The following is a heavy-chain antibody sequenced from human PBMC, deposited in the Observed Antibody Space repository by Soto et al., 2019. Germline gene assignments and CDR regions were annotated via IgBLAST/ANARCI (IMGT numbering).Heavy chain of an antibody. CDR2: IVVGNGYT. CDR3: GALPEGWDYLYGMDV. V-gene: IGHV1-58*01. J-gene: IGHJ6*02. Sequence: GASVKVSCKASGLTFSTSAVQWVRQARGQRLEWIGWIVVGNGYTNCAQKFQERVTITRDMSSGTAYMELRSLKFEDTAVYYCGALPEGWDYLYGMDVWGQGTTVTVSS. CDR1: GLTFSTSA.